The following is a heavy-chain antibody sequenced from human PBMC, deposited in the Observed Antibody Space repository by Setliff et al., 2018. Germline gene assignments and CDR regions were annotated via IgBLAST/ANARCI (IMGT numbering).Heavy chain of an antibody. CDR3: AKMAGYCSSTSCPYYYYYMDV. CDR2: IWYDGSNK. Sequence: GGSLRLSCAASGFTFSSYGMHWVRQAPGKGLEWVAVIWYDGSNKYYADSVKGRFTISRDNSKNTLYLQMNSLRAEDTAVYYCAKMAGYCSSTSCPYYYYYMDVWGKGTTVTVSS. V-gene: IGHV3-33*06. D-gene: IGHD2-2*01. CDR1: GFTFSSYG. J-gene: IGHJ6*03.